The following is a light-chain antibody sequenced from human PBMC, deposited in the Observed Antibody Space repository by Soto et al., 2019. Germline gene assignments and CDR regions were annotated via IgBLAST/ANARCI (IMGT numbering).Light chain of an antibody. J-gene: IGKJ1*01. CDR2: AAS. V-gene: IGKV1-8*01. CDR3: QQLNSYPWT. Sequence: AIRMTQSPSSFSASTGGRFTITCRASQGISSYLAWYQQKPGKAPKLLIYAASTLQSGVPSRFSGSGSGTDFTLTISCLQSEDFATYYCQQLNSYPWTFGQGTKVDIK. CDR1: QGISSY.